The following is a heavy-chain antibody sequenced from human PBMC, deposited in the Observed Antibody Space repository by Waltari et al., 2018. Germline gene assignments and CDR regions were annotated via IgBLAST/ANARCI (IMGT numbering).Heavy chain of an antibody. CDR1: GGTFSSYA. J-gene: IGHJ6*02. D-gene: IGHD3-9*01. CDR3: ARDEEDYDTDNYYYYYGMDV. CDR2: IIPILGIA. Sequence: QVQLVQSGAEVKKPGSSVKVSCKASGGTFSSYAISWVRQAPGQGLWWMGRIIPILGIANYAQKFQGRVTITADKSTSTAYMELSSLRSEDTAVYYCARDEEDYDTDNYYYYYGMDVWGQGTTVTVSS. V-gene: IGHV1-69*09.